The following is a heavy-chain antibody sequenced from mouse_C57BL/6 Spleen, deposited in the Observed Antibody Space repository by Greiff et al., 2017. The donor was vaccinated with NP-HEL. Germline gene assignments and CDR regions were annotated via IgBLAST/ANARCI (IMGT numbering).Heavy chain of an antibody. J-gene: IGHJ4*01. CDR3: ARHRDSAYYYAMDY. V-gene: IGHV1-69*01. CDR2: IDPSDSYT. Sequence: QVQLQQPGAELVMPGASVKLSCKASGYTFTSYWMHWVKQRPGQGLEWIGEIDPSDSYTNYNQKFKGKSTLTVDKSSSTAYMQLSSLTSEDSAVYYCARHRDSAYYYAMDYWGQGTSVTVSS. D-gene: IGHD3-3*01. CDR1: GYTFTSYW.